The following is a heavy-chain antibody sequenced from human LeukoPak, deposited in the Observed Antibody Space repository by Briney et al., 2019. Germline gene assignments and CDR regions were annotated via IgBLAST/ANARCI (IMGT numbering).Heavy chain of an antibody. D-gene: IGHD3-10*01. Sequence: GGSLRLSSAASGFTFSSYSMNWVRQAPGKGLEWVSYISSSSSTIYYADSVKGRFTISRDNAKNSLYLQMNSLRAEDTAAYYCARGYYYGSGSSYYFDYWGQGTLVTVSS. V-gene: IGHV3-48*01. J-gene: IGHJ4*02. CDR3: ARGYYYGSGSSYYFDY. CDR1: GFTFSSYS. CDR2: ISSSSSTI.